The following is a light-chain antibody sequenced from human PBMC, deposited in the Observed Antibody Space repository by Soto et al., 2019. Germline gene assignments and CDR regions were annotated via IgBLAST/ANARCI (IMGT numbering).Light chain of an antibody. V-gene: IGLV1-40*01. J-gene: IGLJ1*01. CDR2: GNN. CDR1: SSNIGASYE. CDR3: QSYDSSLSGYV. Sequence: QSVLTQPPSVSGAPGQRVTISCTGSSSNIGASYEVHWYQQLPGRAPKLLIYGNNNRPSGVPDRFSVSKSGTSGSLAITGLQAEDEADYYCQSYDSSLSGYVFGTGTKVTVL.